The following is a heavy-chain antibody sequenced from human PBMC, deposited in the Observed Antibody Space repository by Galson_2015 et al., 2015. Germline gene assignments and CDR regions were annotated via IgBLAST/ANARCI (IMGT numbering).Heavy chain of an antibody. CDR3: ARVAGRWYFDL. Sequence: SLRLSCAASGFTFSSYWMSWVRQALGKGLEWVANIKQDGSEEHYVDSVKGRFTISRDNAENSLYLQMNSLRAEDTAVYYCARVAGRWYFDLWGRGTLVTVSS. V-gene: IGHV3-7*01. J-gene: IGHJ2*01. CDR1: GFTFSSYW. CDR2: IKQDGSEE. D-gene: IGHD6-19*01.